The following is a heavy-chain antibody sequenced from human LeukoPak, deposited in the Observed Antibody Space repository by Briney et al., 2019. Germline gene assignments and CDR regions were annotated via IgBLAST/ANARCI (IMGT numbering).Heavy chain of an antibody. V-gene: IGHV4-59*01. J-gene: IGHJ5*02. CDR2: IYYSGST. D-gene: IGHD5-12*01. CDR1: GGSISSYY. Sequence: SETLSLTWTVSGGSISSYYWSWVRQPPGKVLEWIGYIYYSGSTNYNPSLKSRVTISVCTSKNQFSLKLSSVTAADTAVYYGARDSYEWFDPWGQGTLVTVSS. CDR3: ARDSYEWFDP.